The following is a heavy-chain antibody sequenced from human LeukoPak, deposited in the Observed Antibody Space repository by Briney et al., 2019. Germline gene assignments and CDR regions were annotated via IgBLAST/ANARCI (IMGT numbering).Heavy chain of an antibody. D-gene: IGHD5-18*01. CDR2: ISGSGGST. V-gene: IGHV3-23*01. J-gene: IGHJ4*02. CDR3: AKILSGYSYGYGY. CDR1: GFTFSSYA. Sequence: GGSLRLSCAASGFTFSSYAVSWVRQAPGKGLEWVSAISGSGGSTYYADSVKGRFTISRDNSKNTLYLQMNSLRAEDTAVYYCAKILSGYSYGYGYWGQGTPVTVSS.